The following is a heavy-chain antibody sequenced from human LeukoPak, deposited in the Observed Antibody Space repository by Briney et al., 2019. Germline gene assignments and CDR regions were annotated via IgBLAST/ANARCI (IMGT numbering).Heavy chain of an antibody. CDR3: ARASYDSSGYYYFWDY. CDR2: FYFSGRT. D-gene: IGHD3-22*01. Sequence: SETLSLTCSVSGDSISNSYYWGWIRPPPGKGLEWIGSFYFSGRTYYNPSLKSRVTISLDTSKNQFSLKLSSVTAADTAVYYCARASYDSSGYYYFWDYWGQGTLVTVSS. V-gene: IGHV4-39*07. J-gene: IGHJ4*02. CDR1: GDSISNSYY.